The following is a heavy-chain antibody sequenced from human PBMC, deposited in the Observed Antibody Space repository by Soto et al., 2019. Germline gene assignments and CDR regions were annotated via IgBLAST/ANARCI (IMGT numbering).Heavy chain of an antibody. D-gene: IGHD2-15*01. CDR2: TYYRSKWYY. Sequence: SQTLSLTCVITGDSVSRNRAGWSWVRQSPSRGLEWLGRTYYRSKWYYEYAASVRGRITINPDISKNQYSLQLNSVTPEDTAVDFCARREQYTARIFDHWGQEXLLIVYS. CDR1: GDSVSRNRAG. J-gene: IGHJ4*02. CDR3: ARREQYTARIFDH. V-gene: IGHV6-1*01.